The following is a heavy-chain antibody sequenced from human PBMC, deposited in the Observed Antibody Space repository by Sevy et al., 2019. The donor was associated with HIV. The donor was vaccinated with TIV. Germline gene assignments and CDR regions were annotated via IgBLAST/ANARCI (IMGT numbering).Heavy chain of an antibody. Sequence: GGSLRLSCGVSGFIFKTYAMSWARQAPGKGLEWVSGISGSGGRTYYAYSVKGRFTISRDNSKNTLYLQMNSLRAEDTAVYYCAKLRAVAGNYWGQGTLVTVSS. V-gene: IGHV3-23*01. CDR1: GFIFKTYA. J-gene: IGHJ4*02. D-gene: IGHD6-19*01. CDR3: AKLRAVAGNY. CDR2: ISGSGGRT.